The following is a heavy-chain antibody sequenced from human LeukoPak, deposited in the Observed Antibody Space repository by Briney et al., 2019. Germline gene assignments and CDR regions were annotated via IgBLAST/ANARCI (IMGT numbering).Heavy chain of an antibody. CDR3: ARDLGYPKAFDI. CDR1: GASIRSSY. V-gene: IGHV4-59*01. CDR2: ISYTGST. J-gene: IGHJ3*02. D-gene: IGHD3-16*02. Sequence: SETLSLTCTVSGASIRSSYWSWIRQPPGKGLEWIGYISYTGSTNYNPSLKSRVSLSVDTSKNQFSLELSSVTAADTAVYYCARDLGYPKAFDIWGQGTVVTVSS.